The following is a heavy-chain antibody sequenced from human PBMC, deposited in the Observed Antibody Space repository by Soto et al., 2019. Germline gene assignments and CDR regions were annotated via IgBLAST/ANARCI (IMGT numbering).Heavy chain of an antibody. D-gene: IGHD2-15*01. J-gene: IGHJ6*03. CDR3: AKAVAANTFVYYYMDV. CDR2: ISGSGGST. Sequence: GGSLRLSCAASGFPFSSYAMSWVRQAPGKGLEWVSAISGSGGSTYYADSVKGRFTISRDNSKNTLYLQMNSLRAEDTAVYYCAKAVAANTFVYYYMDVWGKGTTVTVSS. CDR1: GFPFSSYA. V-gene: IGHV3-23*01.